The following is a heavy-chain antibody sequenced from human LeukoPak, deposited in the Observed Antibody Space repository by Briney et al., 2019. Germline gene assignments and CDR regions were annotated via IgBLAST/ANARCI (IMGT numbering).Heavy chain of an antibody. J-gene: IGHJ6*02. CDR2: IYSGGST. D-gene: IGHD4-17*01. CDR3: ARDTVTTFRFRDYYYYGMDV. Sequence: GRSLRLSCAASGFTVSTNYMNWVRQAPGKGLEWVSVIYSGGSTYYADSVKGRFTISRDNSKNTLYLQMNSLRAEDTAVYYCARDTVTTFRFRDYYYYGMDVWGQGNTVTVSS. V-gene: IGHV3-53*01. CDR1: GFTVSTNY.